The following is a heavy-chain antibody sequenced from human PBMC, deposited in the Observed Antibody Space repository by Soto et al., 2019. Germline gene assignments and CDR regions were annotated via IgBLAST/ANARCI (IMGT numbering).Heavy chain of an antibody. Sequence: QAQLVQSGAEVKKPGSSVRLSCSTSGGSFSSYTLNWVRQAPGQGLEWLGRIIPVLTITDYAQKFRGRLTITAGKSSNPAYMELTSLRSDDTAVYYCARRRYCGADCYKNYYFGMDVWGQGTTVTVSS. CDR3: ARRRYCGADCYKNYYFGMDV. V-gene: IGHV1-69*02. CDR1: GGSFSSYT. D-gene: IGHD2-21*02. CDR2: IIPVLTIT. J-gene: IGHJ6*02.